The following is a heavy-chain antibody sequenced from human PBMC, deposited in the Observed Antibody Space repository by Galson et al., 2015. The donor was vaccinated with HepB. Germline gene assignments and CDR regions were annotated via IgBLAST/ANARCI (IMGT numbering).Heavy chain of an antibody. CDR2: IASSGGNS. J-gene: IGHJ4*02. V-gene: IGHV3-23*01. Sequence: SLRLSCAASGFSFTRYAMPWVRQAPGKGLEWVSSIASSGGNSYYTDSVKGRFTVSRDNSKNTLFLQLNSLRAEDTAMYFCAKDGIMVANNPYHFHYWGQGTLVTVSS. CDR1: GFSFTRYA. D-gene: IGHD2-15*01. CDR3: AKDGIMVANNPYHFHY.